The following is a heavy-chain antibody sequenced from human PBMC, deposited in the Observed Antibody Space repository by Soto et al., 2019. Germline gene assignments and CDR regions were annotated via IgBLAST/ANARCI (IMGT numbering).Heavy chain of an antibody. CDR1: GYTLTELS. J-gene: IGHJ4*02. CDR3: ATNDYIWGIYPH. V-gene: IGHV1-24*01. Sequence: ASVKVSCKVSGYTLTELSMHWVRQAPGKGLEWMGGFDPEDGETIYAQKFQGRVTMTEDTSTDTAYMELSSLRSEDTAVYYCATNDYIWGIYPHWGQGTLVTVSS. D-gene: IGHD3-16*02. CDR2: FDPEDGET.